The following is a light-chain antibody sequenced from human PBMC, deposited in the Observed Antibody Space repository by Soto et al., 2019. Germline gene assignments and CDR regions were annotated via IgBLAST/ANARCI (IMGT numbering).Light chain of an antibody. J-gene: IGKJ5*01. CDR3: QQYNNWPPIT. CDR1: QSVSSK. CDR2: GAS. V-gene: IGKV3-15*01. Sequence: EIVMTQSPATLSVSPGEXATLSCRASQSVSSKLAWYQQKPGQAPRLLIYGASTRATGIPARFSGSGSGTEFTLTISSLQSEDFAIYYCQQYNNWPPITFGQGTRLEIK.